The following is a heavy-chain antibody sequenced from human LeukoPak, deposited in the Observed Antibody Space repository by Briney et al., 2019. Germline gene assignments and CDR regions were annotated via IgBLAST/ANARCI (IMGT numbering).Heavy chain of an antibody. J-gene: IGHJ5*02. D-gene: IGHD4-23*01. V-gene: IGHV4-34*01. Sequence: SETLSLTCAVYGGSFSGYYWSWIRQPPGKGLEGIGEINHSGSTNYNPCLKSQVTISVDTSKNQFSLKLSSVTAADTAVYYCARIGTVVTRGFDPWGQGTLVTVSS. CDR1: GGSFSGYY. CDR2: INHSGST. CDR3: ARIGTVVTRGFDP.